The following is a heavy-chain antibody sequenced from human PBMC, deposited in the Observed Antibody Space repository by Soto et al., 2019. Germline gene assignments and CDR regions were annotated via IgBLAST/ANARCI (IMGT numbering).Heavy chain of an antibody. Sequence: GGSLRLSCAASGFTFSSYAMSWVRQAPGKGLEWVSAISGSGGSTYYADSVKGRFTISRDNSKNTLYLQMNSLRAEDTAVYYCAKTYYDSSGYRPSGMDVWGQGTTVTVSS. CDR2: ISGSGGST. V-gene: IGHV3-23*01. CDR1: GFTFSSYA. CDR3: AKTYYDSSGYRPSGMDV. J-gene: IGHJ6*02. D-gene: IGHD3-22*01.